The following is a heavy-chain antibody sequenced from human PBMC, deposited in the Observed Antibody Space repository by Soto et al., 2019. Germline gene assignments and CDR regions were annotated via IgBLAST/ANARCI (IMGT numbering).Heavy chain of an antibody. CDR2: MNPNSGNT. V-gene: IGHV1-8*01. CDR1: GYTFTTYD. J-gene: IGHJ5*02. D-gene: IGHD6-13*01. CDR3: ARERSAAGTGWFDP. Sequence: QVQLVQSGAEVKKPGASVKVSCKASGYTFTTYDINWVRQATGQGLEWMGWMNPNSGNTGYAQKFQGRVTMTRNTSISTAYMELSSLRSEDTAVYYCARERSAAGTGWFDPWGQGTLVTVSS.